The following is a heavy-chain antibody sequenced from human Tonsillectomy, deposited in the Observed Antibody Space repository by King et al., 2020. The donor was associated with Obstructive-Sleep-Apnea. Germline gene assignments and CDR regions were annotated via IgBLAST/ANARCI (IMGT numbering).Heavy chain of an antibody. Sequence: QLVQSGGGVVQPGRSLRLSCAASGFTFRSYGMHWVRQAPGKGLEWVAVISYDGSNKYYVDSVKGRFTISRDNSKNTLYLQMNSLRAEDTAVYYCAKGMAAVGTESYHFDYWGQGTLVTVSS. D-gene: IGHD6-13*01. CDR1: GFTFRSYG. J-gene: IGHJ4*02. CDR2: ISYDGSNK. V-gene: IGHV3-30*18. CDR3: AKGMAAVGTESYHFDY.